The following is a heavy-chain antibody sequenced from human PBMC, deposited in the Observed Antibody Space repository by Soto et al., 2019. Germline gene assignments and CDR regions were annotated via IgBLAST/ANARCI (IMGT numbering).Heavy chain of an antibody. D-gene: IGHD3-22*01. CDR1: GFTFDDYA. Sequence: GGSLRLSCAASGFTFDDYAMHWVRQAPGKGLEWVSLISWDGGSTYYADSVKGRFTISRDNSKNSLYLQMNSLRAEDTALYYCAKDSSGYYHEYFQHWGQGTLVTVSS. J-gene: IGHJ1*01. V-gene: IGHV3-43D*03. CDR3: AKDSSGYYHEYFQH. CDR2: ISWDGGST.